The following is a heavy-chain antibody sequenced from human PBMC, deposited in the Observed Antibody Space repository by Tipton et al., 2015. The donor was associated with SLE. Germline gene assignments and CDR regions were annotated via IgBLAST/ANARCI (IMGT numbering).Heavy chain of an antibody. CDR1: GFTFSSYA. CDR2: ISGSGGST. CDR3: AKEGFRVATIQFIDY. Sequence: SLRLSCAASGFTFSSYAMNWVRQAPGKGLEWVSSISGSGGSTYYGDSVKGRFTISRDNSKNTLYLQMKSLRAEETAIYYCAKEGFRVATIQFIDYWGQGTLVTVSS. J-gene: IGHJ4*02. V-gene: IGHV3-23*01. D-gene: IGHD5-12*01.